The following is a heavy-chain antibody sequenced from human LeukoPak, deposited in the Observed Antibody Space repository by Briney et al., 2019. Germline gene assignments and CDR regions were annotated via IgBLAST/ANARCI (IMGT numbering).Heavy chain of an antibody. V-gene: IGHV3-74*01. CDR3: ARGRPHGNDY. J-gene: IGHJ4*02. CDR2: IASDGSST. CDR1: GFTFSSYW. D-gene: IGHD4-23*01. Sequence: PGGSLRLSCAASGFTFSSYWMKWVRQAPGKGLVWVSRIASDGSSTTYADSVKGRFSISRDNAKNTLYLQMNSLRVEDTAVYYCARGRPHGNDYWGQGTLVTVSS.